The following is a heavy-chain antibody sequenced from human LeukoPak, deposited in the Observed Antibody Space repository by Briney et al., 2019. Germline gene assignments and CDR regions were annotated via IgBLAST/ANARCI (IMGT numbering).Heavy chain of an antibody. V-gene: IGHV3-30*18. D-gene: IGHD3-22*01. CDR3: AKGYYYDSSGYLPPPFDI. Sequence: PGGSLRLSCAASGFTFSSYGMHWVRQAPGKGLEWVAVISYDGSNKYYADSVKGRFTISRDNSKNTLYLQMNSLRAEDTAVYYCAKGYYYDSSGYLPPPFDIWGQGTMVTVSS. CDR1: GFTFSSYG. CDR2: ISYDGSNK. J-gene: IGHJ3*02.